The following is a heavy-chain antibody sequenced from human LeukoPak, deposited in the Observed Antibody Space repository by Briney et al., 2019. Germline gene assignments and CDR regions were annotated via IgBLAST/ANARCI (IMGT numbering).Heavy chain of an antibody. Sequence: SDTVSLICTLSGGSISRTYWRWIRHPPGEGREWIGFIYYSGSNNYHTSLKSRVPISEDTSKNHFSLKLNSLTAADTAVYYCARLLDYDTSGYPDTFDIWGQGTMVTVSS. D-gene: IGHD3-22*01. V-gene: IGHV4-59*07. J-gene: IGHJ3*02. CDR1: GGSISRTY. CDR3: ARLLDYDTSGYPDTFDI. CDR2: IYYSGSN.